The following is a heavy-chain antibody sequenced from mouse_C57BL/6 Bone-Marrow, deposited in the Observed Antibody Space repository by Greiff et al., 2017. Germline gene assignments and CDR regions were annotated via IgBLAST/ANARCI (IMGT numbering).Heavy chain of an antibody. Sequence: QVQLKQSGPELVKPGASVKISCKASGYSFTSSYIHWVKQRPGQGLEWIGWIYPGSGNTKYTEKFKGKATLTADTSSSTAYMQLSSLTSEDSAVYYCARGSNYYWGQGTTLTVSS. CDR2: IYPGSGNT. V-gene: IGHV1-66*01. J-gene: IGHJ2*01. D-gene: IGHD2-5*01. CDR3: ARGSNYY. CDR1: GYSFTSSY.